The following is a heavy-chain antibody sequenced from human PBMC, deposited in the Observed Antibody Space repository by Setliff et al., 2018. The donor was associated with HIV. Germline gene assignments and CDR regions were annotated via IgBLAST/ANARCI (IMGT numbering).Heavy chain of an antibody. V-gene: IGHV1-18*01. CDR2: SSGYNGNT. D-gene: IGHD6-13*01. J-gene: IGHJ3*02. Sequence: GASVKVSCKASGYTFTSYGISWVRQAPGQGLEWMGWSSGYNGNTNYAQKLQGRVTMTTDTSTSTAYMELRSLRSDDTAVYYCAAIAAAALRGTFDIWGQGTMVTVSS. CDR1: GYTFTSYG. CDR3: AAIAAAALRGTFDI.